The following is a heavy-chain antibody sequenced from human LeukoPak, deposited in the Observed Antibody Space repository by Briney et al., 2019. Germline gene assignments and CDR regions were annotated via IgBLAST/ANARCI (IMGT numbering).Heavy chain of an antibody. Sequence: GGSLRLSCAASGFTFSSYWMSWVRQAPGKGLEWVANIKQDGSEKYYADSVKGRFTISRDNSKNTLYLQMNSLRAEDTAVYYCARSPSYDILTGYPQYYFDYWGQGTLVTVSS. CDR1: GFTFSSYW. CDR2: IKQDGSEK. V-gene: IGHV3-7*01. J-gene: IGHJ4*02. CDR3: ARSPSYDILTGYPQYYFDY. D-gene: IGHD3-9*01.